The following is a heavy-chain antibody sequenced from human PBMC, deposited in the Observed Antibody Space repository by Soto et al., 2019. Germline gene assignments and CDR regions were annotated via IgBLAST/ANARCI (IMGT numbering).Heavy chain of an antibody. CDR2: TYYRSKWYY. D-gene: IGHD1-26*01. CDR3: ARGEQYSGRIFDY. CDR1: GDSVSSNSAG. V-gene: IGHV6-1*01. Sequence: SQTLSVTCAITGDSVSSNSAGWSWVRQSPSRGLEWLGRTYYRSKWYYEYAVSVRGRITINPDTSKNQYSLQLNSVTPEDTAVYFCARGEQYSGRIFDYWGQGTLVTLSS. J-gene: IGHJ4*01.